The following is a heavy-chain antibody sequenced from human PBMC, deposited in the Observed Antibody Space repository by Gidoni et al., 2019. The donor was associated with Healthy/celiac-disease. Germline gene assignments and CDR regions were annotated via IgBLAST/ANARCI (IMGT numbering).Heavy chain of an antibody. D-gene: IGHD3-22*01. Sequence: QVQLVASGGGVVQPGRSLSLSCAASGFTFSSYALHWVRQAPGKGLEWVAVISYDGSNKYYADSVKGRFTISRDNSKNTLYLQMNSLRAEDTAVYYCARERSYYYDSSGYADYYYYGMDVWGQGTTVTVSS. CDR2: ISYDGSNK. V-gene: IGHV3-30*01. CDR1: GFTFSSYA. J-gene: IGHJ6*02. CDR3: ARERSYYYDSSGYADYYYYGMDV.